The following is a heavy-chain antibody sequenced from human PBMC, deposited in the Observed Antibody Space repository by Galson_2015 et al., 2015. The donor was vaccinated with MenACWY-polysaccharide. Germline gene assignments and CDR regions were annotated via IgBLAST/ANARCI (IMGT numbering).Heavy chain of an antibody. J-gene: IGHJ3*01. CDR2: INAGNGNT. CDR3: ARAMLVKALSGGFDV. CDR1: GYTFTSYV. V-gene: IGHV1-3*01. Sequence: SVKVSCKASGYTFTSYVVHWVRQAPGQRLEWMGWINAGNGNTKYSQKFQDRVSIARDTSAITAYMELSSLRSEDTAVYYCARAMLVKALSGGFDVWGRGTLVSRSS. D-gene: IGHD2-8*02.